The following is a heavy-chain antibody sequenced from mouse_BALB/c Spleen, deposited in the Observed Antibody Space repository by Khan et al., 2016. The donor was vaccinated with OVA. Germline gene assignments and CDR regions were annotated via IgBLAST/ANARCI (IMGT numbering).Heavy chain of an antibody. D-gene: IGHD1-1*01. CDR2: ISYCGNS. J-gene: IGHJ3*01. CDR1: GDSITSGY. CDR3: ACELRGFAY. Sequence: EVQLQESGPSLVKPSQTLSLTCSVTGDSITSGYWNWIRKFPGNKLEYMGYISYCGNSYYNPSLKCRISVTRDTSKTQYYLQLNSVTTEDTATYYCACELRGFAYWGQGTLVTVSA. V-gene: IGHV3-8*02.